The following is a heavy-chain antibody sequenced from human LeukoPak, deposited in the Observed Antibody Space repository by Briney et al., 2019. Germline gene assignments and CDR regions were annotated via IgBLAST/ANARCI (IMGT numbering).Heavy chain of an antibody. CDR3: ARHKMYSSSWYQYMDV. J-gene: IGHJ6*03. V-gene: IGHV4-34*01. Sequence: SETLSLTCAVYGASFSGHYWSWIRQPPGMGLEWIGESTHSGSTNYNPSLKSRATISVDTSKNQFSLKVRSVTAADTAVYYCARHKMYSSSWYQYMDVWGKGTTVTISS. CDR2: STHSGST. CDR1: GASFSGHY. D-gene: IGHD6-13*01.